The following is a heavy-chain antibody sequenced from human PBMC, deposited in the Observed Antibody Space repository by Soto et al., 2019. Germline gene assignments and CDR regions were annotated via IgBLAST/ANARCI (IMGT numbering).Heavy chain of an antibody. CDR3: RGYYYGMDV. Sequence: GGSLKLSCAASGFTFSSYWMSWVRQAPGKGLEWVANIKQDGSEKYYVDSVKGRFTISRDNAKNSLYLQMNSLRAEDTAVYYCRGYYYGMDVWGQGTTVTVSS. J-gene: IGHJ6*02. CDR2: IKQDGSEK. CDR1: GFTFSSYW. V-gene: IGHV3-7*01.